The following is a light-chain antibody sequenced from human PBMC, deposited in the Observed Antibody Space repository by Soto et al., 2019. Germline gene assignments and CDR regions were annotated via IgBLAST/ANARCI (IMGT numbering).Light chain of an antibody. Sequence: QSVLTQPASVYGSPGQSITISCTGTSSVVGSYNLVSWYQQHPGKAPELMIYEVSERPSGVSNRFSGSKSGNTASLTISGLQAEDEADYYCCSYAGSSPYVFGTGTKVTVL. V-gene: IGLV2-23*02. CDR2: EVS. J-gene: IGLJ1*01. CDR3: CSYAGSSPYV. CDR1: SSVVGSYNL.